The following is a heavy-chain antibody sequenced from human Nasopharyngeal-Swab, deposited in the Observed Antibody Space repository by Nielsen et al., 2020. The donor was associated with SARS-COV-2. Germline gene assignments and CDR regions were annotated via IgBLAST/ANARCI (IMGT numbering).Heavy chain of an antibody. J-gene: IGHJ4*02. CDR3: ARDADDFWSGYSHFDY. Sequence: ASVKVSCKASGYTFTSYYMHWVRQAPGQGLEWMGIINPSGGSTSYAQKFQGRVTITADESTSTAYMELSSLRSEDTAVYYCARDADDFWSGYSHFDYWGQGTLVTVSS. V-gene: IGHV1-46*01. CDR1: GYTFTSYY. CDR2: INPSGGST. D-gene: IGHD3-3*01.